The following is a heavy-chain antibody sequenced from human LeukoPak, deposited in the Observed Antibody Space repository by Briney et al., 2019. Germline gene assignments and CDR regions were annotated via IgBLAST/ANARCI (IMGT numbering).Heavy chain of an antibody. Sequence: ASVKVSCKASGYTFTGYYVHWVRQAPGQGLEWMGWINPNSGGTNYAQKFQGRVTMTRDTSISTAYMELSRLRSDDTAVYYCARVRCTGGSCYSDYWGQGTLVTVSS. V-gene: IGHV1-2*02. J-gene: IGHJ4*02. D-gene: IGHD2-15*01. CDR1: GYTFTGYY. CDR3: ARVRCTGGSCYSDY. CDR2: INPNSGGT.